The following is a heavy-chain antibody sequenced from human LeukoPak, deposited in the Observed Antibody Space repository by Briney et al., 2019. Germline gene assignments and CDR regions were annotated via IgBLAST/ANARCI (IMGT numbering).Heavy chain of an antibody. CDR3: ARASSDDTAMATPFAY. J-gene: IGHJ4*02. Sequence: ASVKVSCKASGGTFNNYAISWVRQAPGQGLEWMGGITPIFGTANYVQKFQGRVTITADKSTSTAFMDLSRPRSEDTAIYYCARASSDDTAMATPFAYWGQGTPVTVSS. CDR2: ITPIFGTA. V-gene: IGHV1-69*06. D-gene: IGHD5-18*01. CDR1: GGTFNNYA.